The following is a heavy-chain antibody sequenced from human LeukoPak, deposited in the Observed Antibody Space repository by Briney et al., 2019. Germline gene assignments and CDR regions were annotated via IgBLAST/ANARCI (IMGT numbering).Heavy chain of an antibody. CDR3: ARDKAVPAAGYYYGMDV. D-gene: IGHD2-2*01. CDR1: GFTFSSYG. J-gene: IGHJ6*04. V-gene: IGHV3-33*01. CDR2: VWYDGSNK. Sequence: GGSLRLSCAASGFTFSSYGMHWVRQAPGKGLEWVAVVWYDGSNKYYADSVKGRFTISRDNSKNTLYLQMTSLRAEDTAVYYCARDKAVPAAGYYYGMDVWGKGTTVTVSS.